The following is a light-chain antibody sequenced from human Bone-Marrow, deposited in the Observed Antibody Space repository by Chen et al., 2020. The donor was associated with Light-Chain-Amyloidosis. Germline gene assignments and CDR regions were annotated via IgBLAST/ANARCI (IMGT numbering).Light chain of an antibody. J-gene: IGLJ2*01. CDR3: QAADSSGTYEVI. V-gene: IGLV3-25*03. Sequence: SYELTQPPSVSVYPGQTARITCSGDDLPTKYAYWYQQKPGQAPVLVIHRDNERPSGISERVSGSGSGTTSTLTISGVQAEDEADYHCQAADSSGTYEVIFGGGTKLTVL. CDR1: DLPTKY. CDR2: RDN.